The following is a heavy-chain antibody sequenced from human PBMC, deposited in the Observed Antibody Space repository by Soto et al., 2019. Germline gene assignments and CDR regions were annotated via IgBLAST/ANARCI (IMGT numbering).Heavy chain of an antibody. CDR2: IIPIFGTA. D-gene: IGHD3-22*01. CDR3: AREAGYYDSSGYYYHYYFDN. J-gene: IGHJ4*02. Sequence: QVQLVQSGAEVKKPGSSVKVSCKASGGTFSSYAISWVRQAPGQGLEWMGGIIPIFGTANYAQKFQGRVTIAADESTSTAYMELSSLKAEDTAVYYCAREAGYYDSSGYYYHYYFDNWGQGTLVTVSS. CDR1: GGTFSSYA. V-gene: IGHV1-69*01.